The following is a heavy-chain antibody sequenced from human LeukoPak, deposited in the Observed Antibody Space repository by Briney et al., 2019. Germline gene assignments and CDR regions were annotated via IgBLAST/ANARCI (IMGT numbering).Heavy chain of an antibody. CDR2: INWNGGSI. CDR3: AREIHYEMSGLDD. CDR1: GFRFDNYG. D-gene: IGHD3-22*01. J-gene: IGHJ4*02. Sequence: PGGSLRLSCEASGFRFDNYGMNWVHQAPGKGLEWVSGINWNGGSIGYADSVKGRFTISRDNAKNSLHLQMNSLRMEDTALYYCAREIHYEMSGLDDWGQGTLVIVSS. V-gene: IGHV3-20*04.